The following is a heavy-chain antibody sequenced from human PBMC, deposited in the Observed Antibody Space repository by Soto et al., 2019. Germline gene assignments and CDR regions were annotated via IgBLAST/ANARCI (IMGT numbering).Heavy chain of an antibody. J-gene: IGHJ5*02. CDR3: ASLGGYDYNWFDP. Sequence: ASVKVSCKASGGTFSIYAISWVRQAPGQGLEWMGGIIPIFGTANYAQKFQGRVTITADESTSTAYMELSSLRSEDTAVYYCASLGGYDYNWFDPWGQGTLVTVSS. D-gene: IGHD5-12*01. CDR2: IIPIFGTA. CDR1: GGTFSIYA. V-gene: IGHV1-69*13.